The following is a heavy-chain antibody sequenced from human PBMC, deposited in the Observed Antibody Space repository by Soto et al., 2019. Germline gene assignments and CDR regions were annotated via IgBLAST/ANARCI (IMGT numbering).Heavy chain of an antibody. CDR3: ARGAFCGGAPGCRDMDV. Sequence: QIQLVQSGGEVKKPGASVKVSCKSSGYKFISHSITWVRQAPGQGLEWMGRISAYNGNTNYAQKLQGRLTMTTDTSTNTAYMELRSLRSDDTAVYYCARGAFCGGAPGCRDMDVWGQGTTVTVSS. V-gene: IGHV1-18*01. CDR1: GYKFISHS. J-gene: IGHJ6*02. D-gene: IGHD2-21*01. CDR2: ISAYNGNT.